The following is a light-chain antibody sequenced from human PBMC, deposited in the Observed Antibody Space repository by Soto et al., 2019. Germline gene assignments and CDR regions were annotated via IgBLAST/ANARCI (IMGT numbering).Light chain of an antibody. CDR2: DAS. V-gene: IGKV3-11*01. CDR1: QSVSIY. J-gene: IGKJ3*01. CDR3: QQRSTQFT. Sequence: EIVLTQSPATLSLSPGERATLSCRASQSVSIYLAWYQQKPGQAPRLLIYDASNRATGIPARFSGSGSGTDFTLTISSLEPEDFAVYYCQQRSTQFTCGPGTKVDIK.